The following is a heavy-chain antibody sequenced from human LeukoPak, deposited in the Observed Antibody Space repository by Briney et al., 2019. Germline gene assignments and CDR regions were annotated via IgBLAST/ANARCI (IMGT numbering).Heavy chain of an antibody. CDR1: RFTFSSYS. CDR2: ISSSGSTK. J-gene: IGHJ3*02. Sequence: PGGSLRLSCAASRFTFSSYSMNWVRQAPGKGLEWVSYISSSGSTKYYADSVKGRFTISRDNAKNSLYLQMNSLRAEDTAVYYCARDGRHYYGSGNYYSKDAFDIWGQGTMVTVSS. V-gene: IGHV3-48*01. D-gene: IGHD3-10*01. CDR3: ARDGRHYYGSGNYYSKDAFDI.